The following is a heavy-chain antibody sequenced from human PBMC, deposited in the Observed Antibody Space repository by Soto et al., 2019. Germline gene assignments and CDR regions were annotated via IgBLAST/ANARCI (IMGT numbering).Heavy chain of an antibody. CDR1: GFTFSSDS. J-gene: IGHJ4*02. CDR3: AKGTTPGWSSFEN. CDR2: ISGTGATT. D-gene: IGHD3-3*01. V-gene: IGHV3-23*01. Sequence: EVQLLESGGGLVQPGGSLRLSCAASGFTFSSDSMNWVRQAPGKGLEWVSYISGTGATTYYADSVKGRFTVSRDNSQNTLYLQVNSLRAEDTAPYYCAKGTTPGWSSFENWGQGTLVTVSS.